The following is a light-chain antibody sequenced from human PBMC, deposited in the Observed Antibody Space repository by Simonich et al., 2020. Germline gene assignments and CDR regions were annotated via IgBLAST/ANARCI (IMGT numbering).Light chain of an antibody. CDR1: HRVSSY. CDR2: DAS. V-gene: IGKV3-11*01. Sequence: EIVLTQSPATLSLSPGERATLSCRASHRVSSYLAWYQQKPGQAPRLLIYDASKRATGIPARFRGIGSGTDFTLTISSLEPEDFAVYYCQQRSNWPPALTFGGGTKVEIK. J-gene: IGKJ4*01. CDR3: QQRSNWPPALT.